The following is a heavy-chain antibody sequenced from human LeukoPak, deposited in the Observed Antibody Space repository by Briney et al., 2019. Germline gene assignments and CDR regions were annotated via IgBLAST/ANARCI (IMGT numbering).Heavy chain of an antibody. CDR1: GYTFTSYD. J-gene: IGHJ4*02. D-gene: IGHD6-19*01. V-gene: IGHV1-8*01. CDR2: MNPNSGNT. Sequence: GASVKVSCKASGYTFTSYDINWVRQVTGQGLEWMGWMNPNSGNTGYAQKFQGRVTMTRNTSITTAYMELSSLRSEDTAVYYCARRYSSGWYALFDSWGQGTLVTVSS. CDR3: ARRYSSGWYALFDS.